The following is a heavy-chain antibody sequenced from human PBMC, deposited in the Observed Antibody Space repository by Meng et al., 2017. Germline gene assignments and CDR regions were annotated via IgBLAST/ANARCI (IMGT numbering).Heavy chain of an antibody. V-gene: IGHV3-23*01. D-gene: IGHD4-17*01. CDR3: AKDTVTMGDYYYYGMDV. CDR1: GFTFSSYV. J-gene: IGHJ6*02. Sequence: GGSLRLSCAASGFTFSSYVMTWVRQAPGKGLEWVSSVSDSGAGTNYADSVKGRFTISRDNSKNTLFLQMNSLRADDTAVYYCAKDTVTMGDYYYYGMDVWGQGTTVTVSS. CDR2: VSDSGAGT.